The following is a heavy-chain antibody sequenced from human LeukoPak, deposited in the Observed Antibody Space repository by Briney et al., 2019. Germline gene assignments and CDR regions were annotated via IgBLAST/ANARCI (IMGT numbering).Heavy chain of an antibody. Sequence: SETLSLTCAVSGGSFSGYYWSWIRQPPGKGLEWIGEINHSGSTNYNPSLKSRVTISVDTSKNQFSLKLSSVTAADTAVYFCARGPPTDYYDSSGFYYVFDYWGQGTLVTVSS. CDR3: ARGPPTDYYDSSGFYYVFDY. J-gene: IGHJ4*02. V-gene: IGHV4-34*01. CDR2: INHSGST. CDR1: GGSFSGYY. D-gene: IGHD3-22*01.